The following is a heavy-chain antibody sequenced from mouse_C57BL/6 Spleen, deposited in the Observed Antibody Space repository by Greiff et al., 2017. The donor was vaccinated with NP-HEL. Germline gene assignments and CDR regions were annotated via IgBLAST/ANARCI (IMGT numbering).Heavy chain of an antibody. Sequence: EVQGVESGGGLVKPGGSLKLSCAASGFTFSDYGMHWVRQAPEKGLEWVAYISSGSSTIYYADTVKGRFTISRDNAKNTLCLQMTSLRSEDTAMYYCARGTGTFWFAYWGQGTLVTVSA. J-gene: IGHJ3*01. D-gene: IGHD4-1*01. V-gene: IGHV5-17*01. CDR2: ISSGSSTI. CDR3: ARGTGTFWFAY. CDR1: GFTFSDYG.